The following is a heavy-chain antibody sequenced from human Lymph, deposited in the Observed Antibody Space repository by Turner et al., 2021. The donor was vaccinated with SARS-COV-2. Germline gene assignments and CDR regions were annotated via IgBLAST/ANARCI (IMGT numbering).Heavy chain of an antibody. CDR2: IYWDDDN. CDR1: GFSLSTGGVG. Sequence: QISLKESGPTLVNPTQTLTLTCTVSGFSLSTGGVGVGWIRQPPGKALEWLSLIYWDDDNRYSPYLNSRLTITKETSKTQVVHTMTSMDPIDKATYYCAHTRAGARKVDFDYWGQGTLVTVSS. CDR3: AHTRAGARKVDFDY. J-gene: IGHJ4*02. D-gene: IGHD6-25*01. V-gene: IGHV2-5*02.